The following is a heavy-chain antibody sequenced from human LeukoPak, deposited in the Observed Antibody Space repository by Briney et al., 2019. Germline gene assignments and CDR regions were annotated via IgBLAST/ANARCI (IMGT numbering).Heavy chain of an antibody. V-gene: IGHV3-21*01. CDR3: ARDRVATGFDY. J-gene: IGHJ4*02. CDR2: ISSSSSYI. Sequence: GGSLRLSCAASGFTFSSYSMNWVRQAPGKGLEWVSSISSSSSYIYYADSVKGRFTISRDNAKNSPYLQMNSLRAEDTAVYYCARDRVATGFDYWGQGTLVTVSS. CDR1: GFTFSSYS. D-gene: IGHD5-12*01.